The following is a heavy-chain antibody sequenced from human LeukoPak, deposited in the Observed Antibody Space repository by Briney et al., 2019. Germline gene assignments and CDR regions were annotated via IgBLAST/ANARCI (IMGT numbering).Heavy chain of an antibody. Sequence: SETLSLTCTVSGGSISSYYWSWIRQPPGKGLEWIGYIYYSGSTNYNPSLKSRVTISVDTSKNQFSLKLSSVTAADTAVYYCAREGATGEGDAFDIWGQGTMVTVSS. CDR3: AREGATGEGDAFDI. V-gene: IGHV4-59*01. CDR2: IYYSGST. D-gene: IGHD3-16*01. CDR1: GGSISSYY. J-gene: IGHJ3*02.